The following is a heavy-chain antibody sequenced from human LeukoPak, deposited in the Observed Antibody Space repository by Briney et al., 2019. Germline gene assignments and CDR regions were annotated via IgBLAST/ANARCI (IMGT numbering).Heavy chain of an antibody. V-gene: IGHV3-30*01. Sequence: GRSLRLSCAASGFTFSSYAMHWVRQAPGKGLEWVAVISYDGSNKYYADSVKGRFTISRDNSKNTLYLQMNSLRAEDTAVYYCARDSYHYYDSSGYYRAYYYYYYMDVWGKGTTVTVSS. CDR3: ARDSYHYYDSSGYYRAYYYYYYMDV. D-gene: IGHD3-22*01. CDR1: GFTFSSYA. CDR2: ISYDGSNK. J-gene: IGHJ6*03.